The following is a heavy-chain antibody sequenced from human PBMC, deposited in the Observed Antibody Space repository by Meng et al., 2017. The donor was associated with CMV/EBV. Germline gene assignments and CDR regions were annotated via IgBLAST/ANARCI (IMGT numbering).Heavy chain of an antibody. J-gene: IGHJ6*02. D-gene: IGHD4-23*01. CDR2: INHSGST. Sequence: SETLSLTCAVYGGSFSGYYWSWIRQPPGKGLKWIGEINHSGSTNYNPSPKSRVTISVDTSKNQFSLKLSSVTAADTAVYYCARALRGYYYYYYGMDVWGQGTTVTVSS. CDR1: GGSFSGYY. CDR3: ARALRGYYYYYYGMDV. V-gene: IGHV4-34*01.